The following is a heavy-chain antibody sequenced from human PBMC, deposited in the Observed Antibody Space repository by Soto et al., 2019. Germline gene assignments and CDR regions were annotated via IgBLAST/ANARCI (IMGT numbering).Heavy chain of an antibody. D-gene: IGHD3-22*01. CDR1: GFTVSNNY. V-gene: IGHV3-23*01. J-gene: IGHJ4*02. Sequence: GGSLRLSCAASGFTVSNNYMSWVRQAPGKGLEWVSAISYGGGTTYYADSVKGRFTISRDNSKNTLYLQMNSLRAEDTAVYYFAKNPGYYYGCTGYHFDYWGQGTLVTVSS. CDR3: AKNPGYYYGCTGYHFDY. CDR2: ISYGGGTT.